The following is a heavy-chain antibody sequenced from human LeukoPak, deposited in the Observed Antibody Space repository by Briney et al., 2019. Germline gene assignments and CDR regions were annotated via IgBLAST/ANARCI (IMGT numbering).Heavy chain of an antibody. CDR3: ARKEGSSWGVGFDY. Sequence: SETLSLTCTVSGGSISSYYWSWIRQPPGKGLEWIGYIHYSGSTNYNPSLKSRVTISVDTSKNQFSLKLSSVTAADTAVYYCARKEGSSWGVGFDYWGQGTLVTVSS. CDR1: GGSISSYY. CDR2: IHYSGST. D-gene: IGHD6-13*01. J-gene: IGHJ4*02. V-gene: IGHV4-59*12.